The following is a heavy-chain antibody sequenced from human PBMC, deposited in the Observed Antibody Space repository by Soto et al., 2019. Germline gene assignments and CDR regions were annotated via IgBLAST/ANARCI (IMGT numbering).Heavy chain of an antibody. D-gene: IGHD3-10*01. V-gene: IGHV3-73*02. Sequence: EVQLVESGGGLVQPGGSLKLSCAASGFTFSGSAMHWVRQASGKRLEWVGRIRSKANSYATAYAASVKGRFTISRDDSKNTAYLQMNSLKTEDTAVYYCTTYRFEGAGSYCSSYYYYGMDVWGQGTTVTVSS. CDR1: GFTFSGSA. J-gene: IGHJ6*02. CDR3: TTYRFEGAGSYCSSYYYYGMDV. CDR2: IRSKANSYAT.